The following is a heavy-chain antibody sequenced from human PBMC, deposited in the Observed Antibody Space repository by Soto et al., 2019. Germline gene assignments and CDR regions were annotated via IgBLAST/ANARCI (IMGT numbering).Heavy chain of an antibody. J-gene: IGHJ4*02. CDR1: GFTFTRYS. Sequence: PGGSLRLSCAASGFTFTRYSMNWVRQAPGKGLEWVSSISSTTNYIYYGASMKGRFTISRDNAKNSLYLEMNSLRAEDTAVYYCARESEDLTSNFDYWGQGTLVTSPQ. CDR2: ISSTTNYI. V-gene: IGHV3-21*06. CDR3: ARESEDLTSNFDY.